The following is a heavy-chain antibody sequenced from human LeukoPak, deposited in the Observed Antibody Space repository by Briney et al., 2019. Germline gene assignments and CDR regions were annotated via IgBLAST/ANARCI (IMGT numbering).Heavy chain of an antibody. CDR2: ISAYNGNT. Sequence: ASVKVSCKASGYTFTSYGISWVRQAPGQGLEWMGWISAYNGNTNYAQKLQGRVTMTTDTSTSTAYMELRSLRSDDAAVYYCARDEVDIVVVPAPRGYAYWGQGTLVTVSS. CDR3: ARDEVDIVVVPAPRGYAY. D-gene: IGHD2-2*01. J-gene: IGHJ4*02. CDR1: GYTFTSYG. V-gene: IGHV1-18*01.